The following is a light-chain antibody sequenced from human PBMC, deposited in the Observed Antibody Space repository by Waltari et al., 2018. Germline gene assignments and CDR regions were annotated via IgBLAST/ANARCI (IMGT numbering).Light chain of an antibody. CDR1: QDISNY. V-gene: IGKV1-17*01. CDR3: LQYNSAPFT. J-gene: IGKJ3*01. CDR2: DAS. Sequence: DIQKTQSPSSLSASVGDRVTITCRANQDISNYLNWYQQKPGKAPKRLIYDASSLQSGVPSRFSGSGSGTVFTLTISSLQPEDFATYYCLQYNSAPFTFGPGTKLDIK.